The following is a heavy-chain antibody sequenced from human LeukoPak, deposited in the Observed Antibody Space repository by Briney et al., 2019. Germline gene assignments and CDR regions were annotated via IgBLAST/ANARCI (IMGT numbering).Heavy chain of an antibody. Sequence: SETLSLTCTVSGGSISGSSYYWGWIRQPPGKGPEWIGSIYFAGSTYSNPSLKSRVTISVDTSNNQFSLKLSSVTAADTAVYYCARGGVDTAIRGPYWYFDLWGRGTLVTVSS. D-gene: IGHD5-18*01. J-gene: IGHJ2*01. CDR2: IYFAGST. CDR1: GGSISGSSYY. V-gene: IGHV4-39*07. CDR3: ARGGVDTAIRGPYWYFDL.